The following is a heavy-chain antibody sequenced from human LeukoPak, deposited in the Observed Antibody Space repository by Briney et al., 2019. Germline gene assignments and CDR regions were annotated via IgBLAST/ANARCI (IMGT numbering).Heavy chain of an antibody. J-gene: IGHJ4*02. V-gene: IGHV4-61*02. Sequence: PSETLSLTSTLSGASISSGSFYWNWIRQPAGKGLQSVGRSYSSGSYNYNPSLKSRVTISVDTSKNQFSLKLTSVTATDTAVYYCARAYSPTDYFDYWGQGTLVTVSS. CDR3: ARAYSPTDYFDY. CDR2: SYSSGSY. D-gene: IGHD6-13*01. CDR1: GASISSGSFY.